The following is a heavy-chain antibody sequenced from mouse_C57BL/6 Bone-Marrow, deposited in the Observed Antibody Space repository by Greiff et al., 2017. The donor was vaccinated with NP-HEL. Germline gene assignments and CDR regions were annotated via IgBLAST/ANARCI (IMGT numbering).Heavy chain of an antibody. Sequence: ESGPGLVKPSQSLSLTCSVTGYSITSGYYWNWIRQFPGNKLEWMGYISYDGSNNYNPSLKNRISITRDTSKNQFFLKLNSVTTEDTATYYCARDRYGSTPFAYWGQGTLVTVSA. J-gene: IGHJ3*01. D-gene: IGHD1-1*01. CDR2: ISYDGSN. CDR3: ARDRYGSTPFAY. CDR1: GYSITSGYY. V-gene: IGHV3-6*01.